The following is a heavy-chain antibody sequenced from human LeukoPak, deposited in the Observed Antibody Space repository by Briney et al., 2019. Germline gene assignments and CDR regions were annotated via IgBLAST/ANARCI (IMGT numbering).Heavy chain of an antibody. D-gene: IGHD3-16*02. J-gene: IGHJ5*02. CDR2: INPSSGGT. CDR3: ARDSSDYDYVWGSYLPNDP. Sequence: GASVKVSCKASGYTFTGYYMHWVRQAPGQGLEWMGRINPSSGGTNYAQKFQGRVTMTRDTSISTAYMELSRLRSDDTAVYYCARDSSDYDYVWGSYLPNDPWGQGTLVTVSS. V-gene: IGHV1-2*06. CDR1: GYTFTGYY.